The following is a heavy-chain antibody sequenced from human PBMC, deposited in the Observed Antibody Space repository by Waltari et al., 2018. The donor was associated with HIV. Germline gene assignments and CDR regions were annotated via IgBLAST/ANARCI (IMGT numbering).Heavy chain of an antibody. CDR1: GFILNTFG. D-gene: IGHD1-20*01. CDR2: IWYDGGNE. CDR3: ARDWTITATTRVDF. V-gene: IGHV3-33*01. J-gene: IGHJ4*03. Sequence: QVQLAESGGGVVQHGRSLSLSCVASGFILNTFGLHWVRQKPGKGLEWVAAIWYDGGNEYYADSVKGRFTISRDNSKNTLYLQMNSLRAEDTAVYYCARDWTITATTRVDFWGPGTLVTVSS.